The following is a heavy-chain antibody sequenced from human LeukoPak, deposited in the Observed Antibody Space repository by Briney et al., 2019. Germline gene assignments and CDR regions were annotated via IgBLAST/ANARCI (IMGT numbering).Heavy chain of an antibody. CDR2: ISGSGDNT. D-gene: IGHD1-26*01. Sequence: GGSLRLSCAVSGFTFSNYAMSWVRQAPGKGLEWVSAISGSGDNTHYADSVKGRFTFSRDNSLNTLYLQMNSPRAEDTAVYYCAKDPSSGSPYYFDCWGQGTLVTVSS. CDR3: AKDPSSGSPYYFDC. V-gene: IGHV3-23*01. CDR1: GFTFSNYA. J-gene: IGHJ4*02.